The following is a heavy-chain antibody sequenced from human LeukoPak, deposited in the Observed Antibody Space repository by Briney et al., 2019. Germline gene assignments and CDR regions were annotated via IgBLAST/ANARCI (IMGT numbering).Heavy chain of an antibody. D-gene: IGHD3-22*01. CDR1: GFTCSNYG. J-gene: IGHJ4*02. Sequence: GGSLRLSCAASGFTCSNYGIHWVRQAPGKGLEWVTFIRYDGSNKYYADSVKGRFTISRDNSKNTLYLQMNSLRADDTAIYYCAKDNRAYYYGNSGYDYWGQGTLVTVSS. V-gene: IGHV3-30*02. CDR2: IRYDGSNK. CDR3: AKDNRAYYYGNSGYDY.